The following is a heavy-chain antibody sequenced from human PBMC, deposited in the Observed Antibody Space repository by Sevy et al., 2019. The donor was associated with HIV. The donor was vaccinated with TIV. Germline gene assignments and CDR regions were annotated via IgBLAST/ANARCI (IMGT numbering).Heavy chain of an antibody. J-gene: IGHJ4*02. CDR2: IKEDGSGR. Sequence: GGSLRLSCAASGFTFGSYWMTWVRQAPGKGLEWVANIKEDGSGRFYVDSVRGRFTVSRDNAKKTLYLQLNNLRGEDTALYYCARLYSSSSGRGLDNWGQGALVTVSS. V-gene: IGHV3-7*01. D-gene: IGHD6-6*01. CDR1: GFTFGSYW. CDR3: ARLYSSSSGRGLDN.